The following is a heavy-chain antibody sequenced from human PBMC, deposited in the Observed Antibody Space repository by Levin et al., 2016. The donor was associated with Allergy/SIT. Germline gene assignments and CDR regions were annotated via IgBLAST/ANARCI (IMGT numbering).Heavy chain of an antibody. CDR3: ARGLHYGGLYYYMDV. J-gene: IGHJ6*03. V-gene: IGHV4-59*01. CDR2: IYYSGST. CDR1: GGSISSYY. D-gene: IGHD4-23*01. Sequence: SETLSLTCTVSGGSISSYYWSWIRQPPGKGLEWIGYIYYSGSTNYNPSLKSRVTISVDTSKNQFSLKLSSVTAADTAVYYCARGLHYGGLYYYMDVWGKGTTVTVSS.